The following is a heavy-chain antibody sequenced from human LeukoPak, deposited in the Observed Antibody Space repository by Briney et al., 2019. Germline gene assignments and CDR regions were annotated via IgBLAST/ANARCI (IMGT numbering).Heavy chain of an antibody. J-gene: IGHJ4*02. CDR2: IHLSGSNK. CDR1: GFTLSHFG. V-gene: IGHV3-30*02. CDR3: VRGDSVDY. Sequence: GGSLRLSCVISGFTLSHFGIHWVRQAPGKGLDWVAFIHLSGSNKNYADSVKGRFTVSRDNSKNTVYLQMSSLRGDDTAMYYCVRGDSVDYWGQGTLVAVSA. D-gene: IGHD3-16*01.